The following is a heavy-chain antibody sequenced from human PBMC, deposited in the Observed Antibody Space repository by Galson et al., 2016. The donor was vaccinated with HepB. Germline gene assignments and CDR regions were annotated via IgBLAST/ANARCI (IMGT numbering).Heavy chain of an antibody. CDR3: AHSYGIIRF. CDR2: VTAYGST. D-gene: IGHD1-1*01. V-gene: IGHV3-23*02. Sequence: SLRLSCAASGFTFSSYAMTWVRQAPGKGLEWVSTVTAYGSTYYGDSVKGRVTISRDTSTDTLYLQMNSLTVEDPAVYYCAHSYGIIRFWGQGTHVIVSS. CDR1: GFTFSSYA. J-gene: IGHJ1*01.